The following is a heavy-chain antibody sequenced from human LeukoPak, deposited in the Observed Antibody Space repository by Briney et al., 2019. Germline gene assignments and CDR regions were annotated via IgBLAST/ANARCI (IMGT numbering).Heavy chain of an antibody. CDR2: IYNSDST. CDR1: GPSISSYY. D-gene: IGHD6-25*01. V-gene: IGHV4-59*12. J-gene: IGHJ6*02. CDR3: ARAHYRPAGYGMDV. Sequence: SETRSPTCTVFGPSISSYYWGWIRQLPGKGLEWIGYIYNSDSTNYNTSLKSRATISVDTSKNQFTLKLSSVTAADTAVYYCARAHYRPAGYGMDVWGQGTTVTVSS.